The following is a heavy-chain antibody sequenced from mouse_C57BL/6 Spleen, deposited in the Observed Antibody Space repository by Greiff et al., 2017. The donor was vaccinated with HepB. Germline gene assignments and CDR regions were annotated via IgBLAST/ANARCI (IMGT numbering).Heavy chain of an antibody. CDR2: IDPSDSET. J-gene: IGHJ2*01. CDR1: GYTFTSYW. CDR3: AREATTVVAFDY. D-gene: IGHD1-1*01. V-gene: IGHV1-52*01. Sequence: QVQLQQPGAELVRPGSSVKLSCKASGYTFTSYWMHWVKQRPIQGLEWIGNIDPSDSETHYNQKFKDKATLTVAKSSSTAYMQLSSLTSEDSAVYYCAREATTVVAFDYWGQGTTLTVSS.